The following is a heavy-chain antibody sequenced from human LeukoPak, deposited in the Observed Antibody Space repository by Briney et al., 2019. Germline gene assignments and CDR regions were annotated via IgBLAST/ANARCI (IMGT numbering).Heavy chain of an antibody. J-gene: IGHJ6*04. CDR3: ARDLIGSFGAYGMDV. CDR2: ISYDGSNK. CDR1: GGTFSSYA. V-gene: IGHV3-30*04. Sequence: SCKASGGTFSSYAMHWVRQAPGKGLEWVAVISYDGSNKYYADSVKGRFTISRDNSKNTLYLQMNSLRAEDTAVYYCARDLIGSFGAYGMDVWGKGTTVTVSS. D-gene: IGHD3-10*01.